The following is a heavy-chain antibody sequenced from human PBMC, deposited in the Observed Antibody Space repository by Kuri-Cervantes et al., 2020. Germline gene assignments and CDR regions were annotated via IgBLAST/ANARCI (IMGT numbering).Heavy chain of an antibody. V-gene: IGHV3-30*03. CDR2: ISYDGSNK. CDR3: VRVSTYPPDYYYYGMDV. J-gene: IGHJ6*02. CDR1: GFTFSSYG. Sequence: GGSLRLSCAASGFTFSSYGMHWVRQAPGKGLEWVAVISYDGSNKYYADSEKGRFTISRDNSKNTLYMQMNSLRAEDTAVYYCVRVSTYPPDYYYYGMDVWGQGTTVTVSS. D-gene: IGHD5/OR15-5a*01.